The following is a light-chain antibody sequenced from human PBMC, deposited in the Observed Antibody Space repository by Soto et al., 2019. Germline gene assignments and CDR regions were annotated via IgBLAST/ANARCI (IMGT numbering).Light chain of an antibody. V-gene: IGLV2-14*01. CDR1: SSDVGGYNY. CDR3: SSYTSSSTRGV. J-gene: IGLJ1*01. Sequence: QSVLTQPVSVSGSPGQAIPISCTGTSSDVGGYNYVSWYQQHPGKAPKLMIYDVSNRPSGVSNRFSGSKSGNTASLTISGLQAEDEADYYCSSYTSSSTRGVFGTGTKVTVL. CDR2: DVS.